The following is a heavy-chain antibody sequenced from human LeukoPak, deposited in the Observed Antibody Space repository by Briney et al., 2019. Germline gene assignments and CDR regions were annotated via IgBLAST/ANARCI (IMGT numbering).Heavy chain of an antibody. CDR2: IYYSGST. J-gene: IGHJ4*02. CDR1: GGSISSSSYY. V-gene: IGHV4-39*07. CDR3: AMAGQFIAARPLTFDY. D-gene: IGHD6-6*01. Sequence: SETLSLTCTVSGGSISSSSYYWGWIRQPPGKGLEWIGSIYYSGSTYYNPSLKSRVTISVDTSKNQFSLRLRSVTAADTAVYSCAMAGQFIAARPLTFDYWGQGALVTVSS.